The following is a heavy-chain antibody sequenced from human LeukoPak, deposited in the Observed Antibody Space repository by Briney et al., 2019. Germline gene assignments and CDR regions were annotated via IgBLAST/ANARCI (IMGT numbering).Heavy chain of an antibody. D-gene: IGHD3-22*01. CDR3: AKASLGVVARYGMDV. J-gene: IGHJ6*02. CDR2: ISGSGGGT. V-gene: IGHV3-23*01. Sequence: GGSLRLSCAASGFTFSSYAMSWVRQAPGKGLEWVSAISGSGGGTYYADSVKGRFTISRDNSKNTLYLQMNSLRAEDTAVYYCAKASLGVVARYGMDVWGQGTTVTVSS. CDR1: GFTFSSYA.